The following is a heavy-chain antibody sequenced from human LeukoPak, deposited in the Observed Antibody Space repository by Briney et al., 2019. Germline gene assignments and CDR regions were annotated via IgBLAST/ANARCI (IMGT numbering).Heavy chain of an antibody. J-gene: IGHJ4*02. Sequence: GGSLRLSCAASGFTFRSYAMSWVRQAPGRGLGWVSTISGSDGSTYYADSVRGRFTITRDISKNMLYLQMNSLRAEDTAVYYCAKDKAMVRGVIRPHDYWGQGTLVTVSS. CDR1: GFTFRSYA. D-gene: IGHD3-10*01. CDR3: AKDKAMVRGVIRPHDY. V-gene: IGHV3-23*01. CDR2: ISGSDGST.